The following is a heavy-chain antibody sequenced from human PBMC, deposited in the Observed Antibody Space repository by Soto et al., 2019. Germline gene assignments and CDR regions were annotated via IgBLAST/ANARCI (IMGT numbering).Heavy chain of an antibody. J-gene: IGHJ2*01. V-gene: IGHV4-31*03. D-gene: IGHD6-13*01. CDR1: GGSISSGGYY. CDR3: ARWQQLVTGWRDWYFDL. Sequence: SETLSLTCTVSGGSISSGGYYWSWIRQHPGKGLEWIGYIYYSGSTYYNPSLKSRVTISVDTSKNQFSLKLSSVTAADTAVYYCARWQQLVTGWRDWYFDLWGRGTLVTVSS. CDR2: IYYSGST.